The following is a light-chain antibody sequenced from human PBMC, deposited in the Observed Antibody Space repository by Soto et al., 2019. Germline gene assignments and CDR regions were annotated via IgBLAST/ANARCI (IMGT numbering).Light chain of an antibody. J-gene: IGLJ3*02. CDR3: TAWDGSLDGRV. CDR1: GSNLGTNT. V-gene: IGLV1-44*01. Sequence: QSVLTQPPSASGTPGQRVTISCSGSGSNLGTNTVNWYQQLPGTAPKLLIYRTDQRPAGIPDRFSGSKSGTSASLDISGLQSDDEADYYCTAWDGSLDGRVFGGGTKLTVL. CDR2: RTD.